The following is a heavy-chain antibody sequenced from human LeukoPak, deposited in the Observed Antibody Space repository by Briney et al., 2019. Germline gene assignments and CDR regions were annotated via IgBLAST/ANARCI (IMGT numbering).Heavy chain of an antibody. Sequence: TGGSLRLSCAASGFTFSSYSMNWVRQAPGKGLEWVSSISSSSSYIYYADSVKGRFTISRDNAKNSLYLQMNSLRAEDTAVYYCASEPYYDILTGEIDYWGQGTLVTVSS. J-gene: IGHJ4*02. CDR1: GFTFSSYS. CDR2: ISSSSSYI. V-gene: IGHV3-21*01. CDR3: ASEPYYDILTGEIDY. D-gene: IGHD3-9*01.